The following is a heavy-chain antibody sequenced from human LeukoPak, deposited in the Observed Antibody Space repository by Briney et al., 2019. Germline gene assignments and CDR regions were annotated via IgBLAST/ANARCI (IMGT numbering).Heavy chain of an antibody. CDR2: ISGSGGST. J-gene: IGHJ4*02. D-gene: IGHD1-26*01. CDR1: GFTFSSYA. CDR3: AKGALVAGATYYFDY. V-gene: IGHV3-23*01. Sequence: GRSLRLSCPASGFTFSSYAMSWVRQDPGKGLEWVSAISGSGGSTYYADSVKGRFTISRDNSKNTLYLQMNSLRAEDTAVYYCAKGALVAGATYYFDYWGQGTLVTVSS.